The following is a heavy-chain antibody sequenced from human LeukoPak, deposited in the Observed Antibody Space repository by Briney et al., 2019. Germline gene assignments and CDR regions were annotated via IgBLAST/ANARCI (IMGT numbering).Heavy chain of an antibody. D-gene: IGHD3-10*01. J-gene: IGHJ4*02. CDR1: GGSFSGYY. V-gene: IGHV4-34*01. Sequence: PSETLSLTCAVYGGSFSGYYWSWIRQPPGKGLEWIGEINHSGSTNYNPSLKSRVTISVDTSKNQFSLKLSSVTAADTAVYYCARGPRGGGLDSWGQGTLVTVSS. CDR2: INHSGST. CDR3: ARGPRGGGLDS.